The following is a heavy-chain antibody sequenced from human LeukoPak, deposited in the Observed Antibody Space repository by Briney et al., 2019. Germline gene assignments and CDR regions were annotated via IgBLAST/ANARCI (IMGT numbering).Heavy chain of an antibody. CDR3: ARDPTPGGNYDFWSGYPDY. Sequence: ASVKVSCKASGGTFSSYAISWVRQAPGQGLEWMGWISAYNGNTNYAQKLQGRVTMTTDTSTSTAYMELRSLRSDDTAVYYCARDPTPGGNYDFWSGYPDYWGQGTLVTVSS. CDR1: GGTFSSYA. CDR2: ISAYNGNT. V-gene: IGHV1-18*01. D-gene: IGHD3-3*01. J-gene: IGHJ4*02.